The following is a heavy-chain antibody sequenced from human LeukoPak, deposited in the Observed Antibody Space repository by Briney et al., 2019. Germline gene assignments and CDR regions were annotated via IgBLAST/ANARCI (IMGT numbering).Heavy chain of an antibody. CDR2: IYYSGST. D-gene: IGHD4-17*01. CDR3: ARSSIYGDYGAFDI. CDR1: GGSISSYY. V-gene: IGHV4-59*01. Sequence: PSETLSLTRTVSGGSISSYYWSWIRQPPGKGLEWIGYIYYSGSTNYNPSLKSRVTISVDTSKNQFSLKLSSVTAADTAVYYCARSSIYGDYGAFDIWGQGTMVTVSS. J-gene: IGHJ3*02.